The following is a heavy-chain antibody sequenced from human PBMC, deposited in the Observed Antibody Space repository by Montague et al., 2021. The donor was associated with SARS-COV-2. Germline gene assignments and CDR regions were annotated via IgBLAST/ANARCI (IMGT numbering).Heavy chain of an antibody. CDR2: PYYRSKWYN. CDR3: ARELRRIIMIVDIRGFDY. Sequence: CAISGDSVAKNSAASDWLTHSPSRGFDLLCSPYYRSKWYNDYAVSVKSRITINPDTSKNQFSLRLNSVTAEDTAVYYCARELRRIIMIVDIRGFDYWGQGTLVTGSS. D-gene: IGHD3-22*01. CDR1: GDSVAKNSAA. J-gene: IGHJ4*02. V-gene: IGHV6-1*01.